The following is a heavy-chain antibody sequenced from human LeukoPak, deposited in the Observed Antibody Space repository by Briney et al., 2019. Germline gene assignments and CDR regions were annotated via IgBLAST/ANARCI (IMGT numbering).Heavy chain of an antibody. CDR3: ARDCSTSTCYGRH. V-gene: IGHV1-18*01. CDR1: VYTFTSYG. J-gene: IGHJ4*02. Sequence: ASVKVSFKASVYTFTSYGISWVRQSPGQRLEWMGWISAYNGNIDYAQNLQGRVTMTTDTSTSTAYMELRSLISDDTAVYYCARDCSTSTCYGRHWGQGTLVIVSS. D-gene: IGHD2-2*01. CDR2: ISAYNGNI.